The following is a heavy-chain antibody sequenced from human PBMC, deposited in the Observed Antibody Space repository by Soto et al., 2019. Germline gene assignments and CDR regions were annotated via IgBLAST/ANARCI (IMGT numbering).Heavy chain of an antibody. CDR2: ISYDGNNK. CDR3: ASCAVAATSYWYFHL. Sequence: QVQLVESGGGVVQPGRSLRLSCAASGYTFSSYAIHWVHQAPGKGLEWVAVISYDGNNKYYADSVKGRFTISRDNSKNMLYLQMNSLRVEDTAVYYCASCAVAATSYWYFHLWGRGTLVTVSS. V-gene: IGHV3-30-3*01. J-gene: IGHJ2*01. CDR1: GYTFSSYA. D-gene: IGHD1-26*01.